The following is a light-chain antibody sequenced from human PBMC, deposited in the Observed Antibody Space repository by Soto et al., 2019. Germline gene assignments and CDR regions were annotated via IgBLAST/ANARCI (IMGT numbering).Light chain of an antibody. J-gene: IGKJ2*01. V-gene: IGKV4-1*01. Sequence: DIVMTQSPDSLAVSLGERATINCKSSQSVLYSSNNKNYLAWYQQKLGQPPKLLIYWASTRESGVPDRFSGSGSGTDFTLTISSLQAEDVAVYYCQQCYNTPYTFGQGTKVDIK. CDR2: WAS. CDR1: QSVLYSSNNKNY. CDR3: QQCYNTPYT.